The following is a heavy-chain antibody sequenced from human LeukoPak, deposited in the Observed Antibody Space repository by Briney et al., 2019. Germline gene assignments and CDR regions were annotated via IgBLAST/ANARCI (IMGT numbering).Heavy chain of an antibody. J-gene: IGHJ3*02. CDR3: ARLRVEMAAYAFDI. Sequence: PSETLSLTCTVSGGSISSSSYHWGWVRQPPGKGLEWIGNIYYTGGTYYNPSLKSRVTISVDMSKNQFSVKLSSVTAADTAVYYCARLRVEMAAYAFDIWGQGTKVTVSS. V-gene: IGHV4-39*01. CDR1: GGSISSSSYH. D-gene: IGHD5-24*01. CDR2: IYYTGGT.